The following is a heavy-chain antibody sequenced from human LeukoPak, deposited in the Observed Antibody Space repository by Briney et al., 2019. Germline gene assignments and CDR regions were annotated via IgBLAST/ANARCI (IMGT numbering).Heavy chain of an antibody. D-gene: IGHD4-23*01. CDR1: GFTFSSYG. V-gene: IGHV3-30*02. Sequence: PGGSLRLSCAASGFTFSSYGMHWVRQAPGKGLEWVAFIRYDGSNKYHADSVKGRFAISRDNSKNTLYLQMNSLRAEDTAVYYCAKLLSNSGRFLYWGQGTLVTVSS. CDR2: IRYDGSNK. CDR3: AKLLSNSGRFLY. J-gene: IGHJ4*02.